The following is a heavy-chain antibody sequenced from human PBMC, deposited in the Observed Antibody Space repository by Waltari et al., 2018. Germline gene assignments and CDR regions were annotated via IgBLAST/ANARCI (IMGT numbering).Heavy chain of an antibody. V-gene: IGHV3-15*01. D-gene: IGHD1-20*01. CDR3: TTGRYVASYGMDV. CDR1: GFTFSNAW. J-gene: IGHJ6*02. Sequence: EVQLVESGGGLVKPGGSLRLSCAASGFTFSNAWMSWVRPAPGKGLEWVGRIKSKTDGGTTDYAAPVKGRFTISRDDSKNTLYLQMNSLKTEDTAVYYCTTGRYVASYGMDVWGQGTTVTVSS. CDR2: IKSKTDGGTT.